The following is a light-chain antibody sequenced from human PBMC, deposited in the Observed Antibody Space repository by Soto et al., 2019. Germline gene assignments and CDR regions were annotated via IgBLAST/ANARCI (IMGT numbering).Light chain of an antibody. V-gene: IGLV2-14*01. CDR3: CSYTSSSTFV. J-gene: IGLJ1*01. CDR2: DVS. Sequence: QSVLNQPASVSGSPGQSITISCTGTSSDVGGYNYVSWYQQHPGKASKLMIYDVSNRPSGVSNRFSGSESGNTASLTISGLQAEDGADYYCCSYTSSSTFVFGIGTKVPAL. CDR1: SSDVGGYNY.